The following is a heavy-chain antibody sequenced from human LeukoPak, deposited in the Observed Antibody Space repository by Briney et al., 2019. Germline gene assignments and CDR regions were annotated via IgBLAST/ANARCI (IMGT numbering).Heavy chain of an antibody. CDR2: ISAYNGNT. V-gene: IGHV1-18*01. Sequence: ASVKVSCKASGYTFTSYGISWVRQAPGQGLEWMGWISAYNGNTNYAQKLQGRVTMTTDTSTSTAYIELRSLRSDDTAVYYCARVRYYDKPAVDYWGQGTLVTVSS. D-gene: IGHD3-22*01. CDR3: ARVRYYDKPAVDY. CDR1: GYTFTSYG. J-gene: IGHJ4*02.